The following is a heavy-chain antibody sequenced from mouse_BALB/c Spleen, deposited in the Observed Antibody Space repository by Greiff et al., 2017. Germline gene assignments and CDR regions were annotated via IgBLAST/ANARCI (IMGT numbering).Heavy chain of an antibody. CDR1: GFSLTSSG. Sequence: QVQLQQSGPGLVQPSQSLSITCTVSGFSLTSSGVHWVRQSPGKGLEWLGVIWSGGSTDYNAAFISRLSISKDNSKSQVFFKMNSLRANDTAIYYCARKDYRCDVGFDYWGQGTTLTVSS. J-gene: IGHJ2*01. D-gene: IGHD2-14*01. V-gene: IGHV2-2*02. CDR2: IWSGGST. CDR3: ARKDYRCDVGFDY.